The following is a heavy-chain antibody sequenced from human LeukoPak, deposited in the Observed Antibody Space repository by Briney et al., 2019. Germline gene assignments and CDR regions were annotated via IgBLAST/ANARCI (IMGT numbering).Heavy chain of an antibody. CDR1: GFTFDDYA. CDR3: AKGVTIFGVVAGPIGD. D-gene: IGHD3-3*01. Sequence: PGRSLRLSCAASGFTFDDYAMHWARQAPGKGLEWVSGISWNSGSIGYVDSVKGRFTISRDNAKNSLYLQMNSLRAEDMALYYCAKGVTIFGVVAGPIGDWGQGTPVTVSS. J-gene: IGHJ4*02. V-gene: IGHV3-9*03. CDR2: ISWNSGSI.